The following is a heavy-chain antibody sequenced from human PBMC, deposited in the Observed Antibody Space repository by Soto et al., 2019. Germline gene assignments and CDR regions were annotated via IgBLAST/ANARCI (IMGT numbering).Heavy chain of an antibody. CDR1: GGSISTSSYY. CDR2: IYYSGST. Sequence: SETLSLTCTVSGGSISTSSYYWGWFRQPPGKGLEWIGSIYYSGSTYYNPSLKSRVTISVDTSKNQFSLKLSSVTAADTAVYYCARDYDSSGDYCGQGTLVTVSS. J-gene: IGHJ4*02. CDR3: ARDYDSSGDY. V-gene: IGHV4-39*01. D-gene: IGHD3-22*01.